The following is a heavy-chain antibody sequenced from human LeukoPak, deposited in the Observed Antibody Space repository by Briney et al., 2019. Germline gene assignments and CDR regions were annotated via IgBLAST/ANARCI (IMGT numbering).Heavy chain of an antibody. Sequence: SETLSLTCAVYGGSFSGYYWSWIRQPPGKGLEWIGEINHSGSTNYNPSLKSRVTISVDTSKNQFSLKLSSVTAADTAVYYCARQVVVVPAALYSSSWDYYYYYMDVWGKGTTVTVSS. J-gene: IGHJ6*03. CDR1: GGSFSGYY. CDR3: ARQVVVVPAALYSSSWDYYYYYMDV. D-gene: IGHD2-2*01. CDR2: INHSGST. V-gene: IGHV4-34*01.